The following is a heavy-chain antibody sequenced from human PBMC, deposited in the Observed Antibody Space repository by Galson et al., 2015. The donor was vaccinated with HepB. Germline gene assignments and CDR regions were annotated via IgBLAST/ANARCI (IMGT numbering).Heavy chain of an antibody. CDR1: GGSFSGYY. Sequence: LSLTCAVYGGSFSGYYWSWIRQPPGKGLEWIGEINHSGSTNYNPSLKSRVTISVDTSKNQFSLKLSSVTAADTAVYYCARGRRVRGVIAYYFDYWGQGTLVTVSS. CDR2: INHSGST. CDR3: ARGRRVRGVIAYYFDY. J-gene: IGHJ4*02. D-gene: IGHD3-10*01. V-gene: IGHV4-34*01.